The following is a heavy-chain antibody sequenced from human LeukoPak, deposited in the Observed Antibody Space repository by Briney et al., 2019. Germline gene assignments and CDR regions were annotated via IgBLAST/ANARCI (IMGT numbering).Heavy chain of an antibody. CDR3: ARDKEHWLLVGYYYYYMDV. D-gene: IGHD6-19*01. CDR1: GFTFSSYS. J-gene: IGHJ6*03. Sequence: KPGGSLRLSCAASGFTFSSYSMNWVRQAPGKGLEWVSSISSSSSYIYYADSVKGRFTISRDNAKNSLYLQMNSLRAEDTAVYYCARDKEHWLLVGYYYYYMDVWGKGTTVTVSS. V-gene: IGHV3-21*01. CDR2: ISSSSSYI.